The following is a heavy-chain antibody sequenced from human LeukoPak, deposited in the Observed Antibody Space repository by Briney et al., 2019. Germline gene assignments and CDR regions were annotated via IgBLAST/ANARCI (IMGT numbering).Heavy chain of an antibody. CDR3: AWDLTGPFDY. CDR2: INPDGGIT. CDR1: GFTFSSYW. Sequence: RGSLRLSCAASGFTFSSYWMHWVRQAPGEGLVWVSRINPDGGITTYADTVKGRFTISRDNAKSTLYLQMNSLRAEDTAVYYCAWDLTGPFDYWGQGTLVTVSS. J-gene: IGHJ4*02. V-gene: IGHV3-74*01. D-gene: IGHD7-27*01.